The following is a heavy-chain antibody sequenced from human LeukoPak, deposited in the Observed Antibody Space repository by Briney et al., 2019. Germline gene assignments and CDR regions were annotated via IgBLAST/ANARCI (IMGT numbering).Heavy chain of an antibody. D-gene: IGHD6-13*01. J-gene: IGHJ4*02. V-gene: IGHV3-30*04. CDR1: GFTFSSYA. CDR3: ARVLRIAAADPFDY. CDR2: ISYDGSNK. Sequence: GRSLRLSCAASGFTFSSYAMHWVRQAPGKGLEWVAVISYDGSNKYYADSVKGRFTISRDNSKNTLYLQMNSLRAEDTAVYYCARVLRIAAADPFDYWGQGTLVTVSS.